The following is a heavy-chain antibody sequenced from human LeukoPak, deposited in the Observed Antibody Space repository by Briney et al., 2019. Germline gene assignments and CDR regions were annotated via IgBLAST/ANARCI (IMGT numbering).Heavy chain of an antibody. CDR2: IWYDGSNK. Sequence: GRSLRLSCAASGFTFSNFAMHWVRQAPGKGLEWVAVIWYDGSNKYYADSVKGRFTISRDNSKNTLYLQMNSLRAEDTAVYYCAREKVIAAAGTKYYYYYGMDVWGQGTTVTVSS. J-gene: IGHJ6*02. D-gene: IGHD6-13*01. CDR3: AREKVIAAAGTKYYYYYGMDV. V-gene: IGHV3-33*08. CDR1: GFTFSNFA.